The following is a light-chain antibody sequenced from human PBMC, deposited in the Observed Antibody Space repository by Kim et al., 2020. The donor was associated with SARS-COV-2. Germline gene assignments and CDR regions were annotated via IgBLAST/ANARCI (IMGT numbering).Light chain of an antibody. J-gene: IGKJ2*01. CDR2: TPS. V-gene: IGKV2-40*01. CDR1: RSLFDRNGGNTY. Sequence: PASIAGRVSRSLFDRNGGNTYLDWYVQKPGQSPQLLIYTPSYRPSGVPDRFSGSGSGTYFTLKISRVEAEDVGLYYCMQRIEFPYTFGPGTKLEI. CDR3: MQRIEFPYT.